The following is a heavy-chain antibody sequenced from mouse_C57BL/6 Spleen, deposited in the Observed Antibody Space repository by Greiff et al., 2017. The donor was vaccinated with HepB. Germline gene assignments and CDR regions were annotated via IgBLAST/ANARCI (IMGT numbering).Heavy chain of an antibody. Sequence: VKLVESGAELVRPGASVKLSCKASGYTFTDYYINWVKQRPGQGLEWIARIYPGSGNTYYDEKFKGKATLTAEKSSSTAYMQLSSLTSEDSAVYFCARRDYYGSSSFAYWGQGTLVTVSA. V-gene: IGHV1-76*01. D-gene: IGHD1-1*01. CDR1: GYTFTDYY. CDR3: ARRDYYGSSSFAY. J-gene: IGHJ3*01. CDR2: IYPGSGNT.